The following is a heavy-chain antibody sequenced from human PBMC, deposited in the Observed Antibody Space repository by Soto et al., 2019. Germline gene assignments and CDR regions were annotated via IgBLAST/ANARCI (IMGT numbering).Heavy chain of an antibody. CDR1: GFTFSSYW. Sequence: GGSLRLSCAASGFTFSSYWMHWVRQAPGKGLVWVSRINSDGSSTSYADSVKGRFTISRDNAKNTLYLQMNSLRAEDTAVYYCARSRVLITIFGVVPGGMDVWGQGTTVTVSS. CDR3: ARSRVLITIFGVVPGGMDV. V-gene: IGHV3-74*01. D-gene: IGHD3-3*01. CDR2: INSDGSST. J-gene: IGHJ6*02.